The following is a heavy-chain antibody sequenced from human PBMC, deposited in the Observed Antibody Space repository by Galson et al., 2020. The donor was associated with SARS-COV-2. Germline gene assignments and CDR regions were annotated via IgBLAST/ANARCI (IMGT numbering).Heavy chain of an antibody. V-gene: IGHV3-30*03. CDR1: GFTFSSYG. CDR3: ARPSSGSYYSYFDY. J-gene: IGHJ4*02. D-gene: IGHD1-26*01. Sequence: GESLKISCAASGFTFSSYGMHWVRQAPGKGLEWVAVISYDGSNKYYADSVKGRFTISRDNSKNTLYLQMNSLRAEDTAVYYCARPSSGSYYSYFDYWGQGTLVTVSS. CDR2: ISYDGSNK.